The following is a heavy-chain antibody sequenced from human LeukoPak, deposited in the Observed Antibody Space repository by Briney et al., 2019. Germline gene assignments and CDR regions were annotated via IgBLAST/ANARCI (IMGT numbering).Heavy chain of an antibody. Sequence: GGSLRLSCAVSGFTDSSNSMSWVRQAPGKGLEWVSVIYSGDRTYYADSVKGRFTISRDNSKNTLYLQMNSLRAEDTAVYYCAIGGSRIVVVPTYYFDYWGQGTLVTVSS. D-gene: IGHD3-22*01. CDR3: AIGGSRIVVVPTYYFDY. CDR1: GFTDSSNS. J-gene: IGHJ4*02. V-gene: IGHV3-53*01. CDR2: IYSGDRT.